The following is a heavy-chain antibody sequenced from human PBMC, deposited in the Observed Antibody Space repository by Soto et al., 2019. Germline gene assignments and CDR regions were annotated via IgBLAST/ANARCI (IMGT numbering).Heavy chain of an antibody. Sequence: DVQLVESGGGLVQPGGSLRLSCAASGFTFSSYSMTWVRQAPGKGLEWVSYITSTSSSLYYADSVEGRFTISRDNAKNSQYLQMSSLRDEDTAVYYCARVYYYDSSALFDPWGQGTLVTVSS. J-gene: IGHJ5*02. V-gene: IGHV3-48*02. D-gene: IGHD3-22*01. CDR2: ITSTSSSL. CDR3: ARVYYYDSSALFDP. CDR1: GFTFSSYS.